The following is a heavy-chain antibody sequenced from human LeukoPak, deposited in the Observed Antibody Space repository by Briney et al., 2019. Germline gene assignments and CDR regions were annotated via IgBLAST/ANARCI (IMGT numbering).Heavy chain of an antibody. V-gene: IGHV3-30*02. CDR1: GFTFSSYG. D-gene: IGHD4-17*01. J-gene: IGHJ6*02. Sequence: GGSLRLSCAASGFTFSSYGMHWVRQAPGKGLEWVAFIRYDGSNKYYADSVKGRFTISRDNSKNTLYLQMNSLRAEDTAVYYCAKEGSTVTTLHAFHYYYGMDVWGQGTTVTVSS. CDR3: AKEGSTVTTLHAFHYYYGMDV. CDR2: IRYDGSNK.